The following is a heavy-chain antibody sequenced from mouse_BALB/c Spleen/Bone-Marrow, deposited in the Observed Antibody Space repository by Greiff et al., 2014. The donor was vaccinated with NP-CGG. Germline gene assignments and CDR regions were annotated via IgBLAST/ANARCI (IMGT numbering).Heavy chain of an antibody. CDR2: TAPGSGST. CDR3: ARERYGYDGWYFDV. J-gene: IGHJ1*01. CDR1: GYTFTNYW. V-gene: IGHV1S41*01. D-gene: IGHD2-2*01. Sequence: DLVKPGASVKLSCKASGYTFTNYWINWIKQRPGQGLEWIGRTAPGSGSTYYNEMFKGKTTLTVDTSSSTAYTQLSSLSSEDSDVYFCARERYGYDGWYFDVWGAGTTVTVSS.